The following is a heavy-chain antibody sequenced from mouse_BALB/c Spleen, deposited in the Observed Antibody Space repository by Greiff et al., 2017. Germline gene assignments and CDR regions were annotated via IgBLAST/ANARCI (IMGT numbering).Heavy chain of an antibody. D-gene: IGHD2-4*01. CDR1: GFSLTGYG. Sequence: QVQLKESGPGLVAPSQSLSITCTVSGFSLTGYGVNWVRQPPGKGLEWLGMIWGDGSTDYNSALKSRLSISKDNSKSQVFLKMNSLQTDDTARYYCARGNYDYEGDYAMDYWGQGTSVTVSS. CDR2: IWGDGST. J-gene: IGHJ4*01. V-gene: IGHV2-6-7*01. CDR3: ARGNYDYEGDYAMDY.